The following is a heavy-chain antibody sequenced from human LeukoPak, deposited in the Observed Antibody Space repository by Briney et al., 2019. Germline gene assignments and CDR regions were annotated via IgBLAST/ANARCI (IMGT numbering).Heavy chain of an antibody. V-gene: IGHV3-23*01. CDR3: ARVYYDILTGYYMSSYYMDV. J-gene: IGHJ6*03. Sequence: GGSLRLSCAASGFTFSSYAMSWVRQAPGKGLEWVSAISDSGGSTYYADSVKGRFTISRDNSKNTLYLQMNSLRAEDTALYHCARVYYDILTGYYMSSYYMDVWGKGTTVTISS. CDR1: GFTFSSYA. D-gene: IGHD3-9*01. CDR2: ISDSGGST.